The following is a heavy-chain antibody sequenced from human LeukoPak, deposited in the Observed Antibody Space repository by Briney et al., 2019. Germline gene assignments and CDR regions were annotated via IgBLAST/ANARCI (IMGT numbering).Heavy chain of an antibody. CDR1: GDTVSSNSSA. CDR3: ARGFALDF. CDR2: TYYRSKWYY. Sequence: SQTLSLTCDISGDTVSSNSSAWNWIRQSPSRGLEWLGRTYYRSKWYYDYAVSVKSRITISPDTTKNQFSLQLNSVTADDTAVYYCARGFALDFWGQGTMVTVSS. J-gene: IGHJ3*01. V-gene: IGHV6-1*01.